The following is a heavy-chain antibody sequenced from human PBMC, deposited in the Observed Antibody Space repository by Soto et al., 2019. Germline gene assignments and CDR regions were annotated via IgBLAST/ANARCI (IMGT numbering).Heavy chain of an antibody. CDR1: GGSISSSSYY. V-gene: IGHV4-39*01. D-gene: IGHD3-10*01. J-gene: IGHJ4*02. CDR3: ARRSMVRGVIGVIFDE. Sequence: TSETLSLTCTVSGGSISSSSYYWGWIRQPPGKGLEWIGSIYYSGSTYYNPYLKSRVTISVDTSKNQFSLKLSSVTAADTAVYYCARRSMVRGVIGVIFDEWGQGTLVTVSS. CDR2: IYYSGST.